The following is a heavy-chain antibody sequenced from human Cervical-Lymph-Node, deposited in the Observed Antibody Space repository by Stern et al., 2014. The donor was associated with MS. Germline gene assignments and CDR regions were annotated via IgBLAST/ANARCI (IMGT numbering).Heavy chain of an antibody. CDR2: INPSGDSA. V-gene: IGHV1-46*01. Sequence: VQLVESGAEVKKPGASVKGSCKASGYTFTSHYMHWVRQAPGQGLEWVGIINPSGDSASYAQKFQGRVTMTRDTSTSTVYMELSSLRSEDTAAYYCASGTGSKRPTGNYWGQGTLVTVSS. CDR3: ASGTGSKRPTGNY. D-gene: IGHD3/OR15-3a*01. J-gene: IGHJ4*02. CDR1: GYTFTSHY.